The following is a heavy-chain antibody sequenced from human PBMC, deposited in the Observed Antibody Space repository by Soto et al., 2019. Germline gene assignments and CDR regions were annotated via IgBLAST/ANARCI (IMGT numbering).Heavy chain of an antibody. D-gene: IGHD2-2*01. Sequence: PVGSLRLSCAASGFTFSSYAMHWVRQAPGKGLEWVAVISYDASNKYYADSVKGRFTISRDNSKNTLYLQMNSLRAEDTAVYYCARGPSSLTRFDYWGQGTLVTVSS. CDR2: ISYDASNK. J-gene: IGHJ4*02. CDR3: ARGPSSLTRFDY. CDR1: GFTFSSYA. V-gene: IGHV3-30-3*01.